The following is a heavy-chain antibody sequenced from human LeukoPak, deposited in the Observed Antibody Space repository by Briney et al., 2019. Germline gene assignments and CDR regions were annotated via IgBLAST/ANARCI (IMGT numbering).Heavy chain of an antibody. CDR2: IYYSGST. CDR3: ARDPNNAQFDY. D-gene: IGHD1-14*01. CDR1: GGSISSSSYY. J-gene: IGHJ4*02. V-gene: IGHV4-39*07. Sequence: SETLSLTCTVCGGSISSSSYYWGWIRQPPGKGLEWIGSIYYSGSTYYNPSLKSRVTISVDTSKNQFSLKLSSVTAADTAVYYCARDPNNAQFDYWGQGTLVTVSS.